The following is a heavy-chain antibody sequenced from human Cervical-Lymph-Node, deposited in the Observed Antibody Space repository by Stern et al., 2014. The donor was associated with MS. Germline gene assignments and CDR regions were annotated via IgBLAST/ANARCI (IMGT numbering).Heavy chain of an antibody. Sequence: EVQLEESGGGLVQPGGSLRLSCAASGFTFSSYAMSWVRQAPGKGLERVSAISGSGGSTYYADSVKGRFTISRDNSKNTLYLQMNSLRAEDTAVYYCAKGHVLRFLEWSYYYYGMDVWGQGTTVTVSS. D-gene: IGHD3-3*01. CDR1: GFTFSSYA. CDR2: ISGSGGST. CDR3: AKGHVLRFLEWSYYYYGMDV. V-gene: IGHV3-23*04. J-gene: IGHJ6*02.